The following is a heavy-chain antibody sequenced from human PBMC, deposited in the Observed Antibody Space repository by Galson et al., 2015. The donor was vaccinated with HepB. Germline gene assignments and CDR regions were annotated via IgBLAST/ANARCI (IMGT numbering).Heavy chain of an antibody. CDR2: ISRSSGAK. V-gene: IGHV3-48*01. J-gene: IGHJ4*02. D-gene: IGHD6-6*01. CDR1: GFTFSSQR. CDR3: AKVARGYSSSFLATLDY. Sequence: SLRLSCAASGFTFSSQRMSWVRQAPGRGLEWVSYISRSSGAKYYADSVKGRFTISRDNSKNTLYLQMNSLRAEDTAVYYCAKVARGYSSSFLATLDYWGQGTLVTVSS.